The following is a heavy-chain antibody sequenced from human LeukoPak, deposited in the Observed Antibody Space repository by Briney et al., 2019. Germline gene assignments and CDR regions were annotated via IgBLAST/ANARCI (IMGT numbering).Heavy chain of an antibody. V-gene: IGHV1-69*01. D-gene: IGHD3-3*01. CDR3: ARDRELKTYYDFSSGYRI. Sequence: GSSVKVSCKASGGTFSSYAISWVRQAPGQGLEWMGGIIPIFGTANYAQKFQGRVTITADESTSTAYMELSSLRSEDTAVYNCARDRELKTYYDFSSGYRIWGQGTMVTVSS. CDR2: IIPIFGTA. CDR1: GGTFSSYA. J-gene: IGHJ3*02.